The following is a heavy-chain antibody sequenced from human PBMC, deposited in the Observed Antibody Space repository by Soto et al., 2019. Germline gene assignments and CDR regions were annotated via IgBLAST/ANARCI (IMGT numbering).Heavy chain of an antibody. CDR3: ARNLLGTIAY. CDR2: IYHSGST. CDR1: GGSIGSGAHS. Sequence: QLQLQESGSRLVKPSQTLSLICDVSGGSIGSGAHSWSWIRQPPGKGLEWIGYIYHSGSTYYHPSLKSRVTISIDRSMNQFSLKFNSVTAADTAVYYCARNLLGTIAYWGQGTLVTVSS. V-gene: IGHV4-30-2*01. J-gene: IGHJ4*02. D-gene: IGHD1-26*01.